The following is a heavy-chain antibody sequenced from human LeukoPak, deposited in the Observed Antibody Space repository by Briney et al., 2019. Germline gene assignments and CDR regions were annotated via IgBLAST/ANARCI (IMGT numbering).Heavy chain of an antibody. CDR2: INYGGDIT. D-gene: IGHD6-13*01. CDR1: GFTFSNYV. Sequence: GGSLRLSCAASGFTFSNYVMNWVRQAPGKGLEWVSVINYGGDITYYADSVKGRFTISRDNSKNTLYLQMNSLRAEDTAVYYCAKDGSSNWYGWFDPWGQGTLVTVSS. CDR3: AKDGSSNWYGWFDP. V-gene: IGHV3-23*01. J-gene: IGHJ5*02.